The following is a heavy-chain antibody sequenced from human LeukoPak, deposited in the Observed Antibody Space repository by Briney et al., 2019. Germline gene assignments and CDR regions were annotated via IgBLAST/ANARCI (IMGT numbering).Heavy chain of an antibody. J-gene: IGHJ4*01. Sequence: GGSRRLSCAASGLTFGTYVMHWVRQAPGKGRGGGAVIAHDESLKFYADSVKGRFTISRDNSKNTLYLQMNSLRTEDTAVYSCAKDLGDSSSWYLDYWGQEPWSPSP. CDR3: AKDLGDSSSWYLDY. CDR1: GLTFGTYV. V-gene: IGHV3-30*18. CDR2: IAHDESLK. D-gene: IGHD6-13*01.